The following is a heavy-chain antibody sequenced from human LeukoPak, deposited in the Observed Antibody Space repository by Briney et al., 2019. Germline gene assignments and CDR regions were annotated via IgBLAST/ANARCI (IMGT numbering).Heavy chain of an antibody. V-gene: IGHV4-34*01. CDR1: GGSISSYY. CDR3: ARRSYGSGRIQH. Sequence: SETLSLTCTVSGGSISSYYWSWIRQPPGKGLEWIGEINHSGSTNYNPSLKSRVTISVDTSKNQFSLKLSSVTAAGTAVYYCARRSYGSGRIQHWGQGTLVTVSS. CDR2: INHSGST. J-gene: IGHJ1*01. D-gene: IGHD3-10*01.